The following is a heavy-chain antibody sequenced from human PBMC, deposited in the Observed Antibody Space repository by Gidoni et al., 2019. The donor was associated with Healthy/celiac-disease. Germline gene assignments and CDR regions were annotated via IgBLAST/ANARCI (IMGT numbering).Heavy chain of an antibody. CDR3: AKDYHDFWSGYAPYFDY. J-gene: IGHJ4*02. CDR2: ISGSGGST. Sequence: EVQLLESGGGLVQPGGSLRLSCAASGFTFSSYAMSWVRQAPGKGLEWVAAISGSGGSTYYADSVKGRFTISRDNSKNTLYLQMNSLRAEDTAVYYCAKDYHDFWSGYAPYFDYWGQGTLVTVSS. V-gene: IGHV3-23*01. D-gene: IGHD3-3*01. CDR1: GFTFSSYA.